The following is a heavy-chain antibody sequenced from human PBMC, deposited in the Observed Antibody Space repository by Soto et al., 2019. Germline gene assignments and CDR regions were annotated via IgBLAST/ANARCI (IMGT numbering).Heavy chain of an antibody. Sequence: QVQLVQSGAEVKKPGSSVKVSCKASGGTFSSYAISWVRQAPGQGLEWMGGIIPIFGTANYAQKFQGRVTITADESTSTAYMELSSLRSEDTGVYYCAREREVELYGSGSYLDYWGQGTLVTVSS. J-gene: IGHJ4*02. CDR1: GGTFSSYA. CDR3: AREREVELYGSGSYLDY. V-gene: IGHV1-69*01. D-gene: IGHD3-10*01. CDR2: IIPIFGTA.